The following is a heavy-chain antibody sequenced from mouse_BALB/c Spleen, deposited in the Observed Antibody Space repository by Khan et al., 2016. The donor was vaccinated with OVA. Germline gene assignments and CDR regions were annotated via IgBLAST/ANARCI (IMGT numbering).Heavy chain of an antibody. D-gene: IGHD2-10*01. J-gene: IGHJ4*01. CDR1: GFSLTSYG. CDR3: ARQPYYHYYVMDY. CDR2: IWSDGST. V-gene: IGHV2-6-1*01. Sequence: QVQLQQSGPGLVAPSQSLSITCTISGFSLTSYGIHWVRQPPGKGLEWLVVIWSDGSTTYNSTLKSRLSTTKDNSKSQVFLKMNSLQTDDTAMYYCARQPYYHYYVMDYWGQGTSVTVSS.